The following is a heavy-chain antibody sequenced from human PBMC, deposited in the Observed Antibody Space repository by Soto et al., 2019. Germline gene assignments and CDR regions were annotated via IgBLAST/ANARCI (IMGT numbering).Heavy chain of an antibody. CDR1: GYTFTSYG. V-gene: IGHV1-18*01. D-gene: IGHD4-17*01. CDR3: ARGGARTVKDAFDI. CDR2: ISAYNGNT. Sequence: ASVKVSCKASGYTFTSYGISWVRQAPGQGLEWMGRISAYNGNTNYAQKLQGGVTMTTDTSTSTAYMELRSLRSDDTAVYYCARGGARTVKDAFDIWGQGTMVTVSS. J-gene: IGHJ3*02.